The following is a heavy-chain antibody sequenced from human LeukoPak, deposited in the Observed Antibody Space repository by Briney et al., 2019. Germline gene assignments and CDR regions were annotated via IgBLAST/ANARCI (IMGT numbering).Heavy chain of an antibody. V-gene: IGHV5-51*01. CDR2: IYPGDSDT. CDR1: GYSFTSYR. CDR3: ARRTHSSSWYLDY. Sequence: GESLKISCKGSGYSFTSYRIGWVRQMPGKGLEWMGIIYPGDSDTRYSPSFQGQVTISADKSISTAYLQWSSLKASDTAMYYCARRTHSSSWYLDYWGQGTLVTVSS. J-gene: IGHJ4*02. D-gene: IGHD6-13*01.